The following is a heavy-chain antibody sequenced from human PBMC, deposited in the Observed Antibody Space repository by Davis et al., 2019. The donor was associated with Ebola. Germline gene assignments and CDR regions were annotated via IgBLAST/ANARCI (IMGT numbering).Heavy chain of an antibody. CDR1: GFTFSSYW. CDR3: AREGDGGITGTTGWFDP. V-gene: IGHV3-7*03. Sequence: GESLKISCAASGFTFSSYWMSWVRQAPGKGLEWVANIKQDGSEKYYVDSVKGRFTISRDNAKNSLYLQMNSLRAEDTAVYYCAREGDGGITGTTGWFDPWGQGTLVTVSS. D-gene: IGHD1-20*01. CDR2: IKQDGSEK. J-gene: IGHJ5*02.